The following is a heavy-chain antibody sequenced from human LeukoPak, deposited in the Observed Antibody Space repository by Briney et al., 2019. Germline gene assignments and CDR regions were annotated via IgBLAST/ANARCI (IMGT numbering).Heavy chain of an antibody. D-gene: IGHD6-19*01. CDR3: ARGSSSGQTDFDY. CDR1: GFTFSSYS. V-gene: IGHV3-21*01. Sequence: GGSLRLSCAASGFTFSSYSMNWVRQAPGKGLEWVSSISSSSSYIYYADSVKGRFTISRDNAKNSLYLQMNSLRAEDTAVYYCARGSSSGQTDFDYWGQGTLVTVPS. CDR2: ISSSSSYI. J-gene: IGHJ4*02.